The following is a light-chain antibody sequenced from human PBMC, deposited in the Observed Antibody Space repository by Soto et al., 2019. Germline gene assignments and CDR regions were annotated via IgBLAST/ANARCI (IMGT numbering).Light chain of an antibody. CDR1: SSDIGAGYD. J-gene: IGLJ1*01. Sequence: QSVLTQPPSVSGAPGQRVTISCTGSSSDIGAGYDVHWYQQLPGTAPKLLIYGNSNRPSGVPDRFSGSKSDTSASLAITGLQAEDEADYHCQSYDSSLSGYVFGTGTKVTVL. CDR2: GNS. CDR3: QSYDSSLSGYV. V-gene: IGLV1-40*01.